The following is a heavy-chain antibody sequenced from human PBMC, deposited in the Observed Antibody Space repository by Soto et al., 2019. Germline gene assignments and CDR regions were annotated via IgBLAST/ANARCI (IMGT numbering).Heavy chain of an antibody. Sequence: GESLKISCKCSGYSFTSYWIAWVRQMPGKGLEWMGIIYNGDSDTRYSPSFQGQVTISADKSISTAYLQWSSLNASDTAMYYCATHRYTGSPSLXYWGQGQLVTV. D-gene: IGHD1-26*01. CDR3: ATHRYTGSPSLXY. CDR2: IYNGDSDT. J-gene: IGHJ4*02. V-gene: IGHV5-51*01. CDR1: GYSFTSYW.